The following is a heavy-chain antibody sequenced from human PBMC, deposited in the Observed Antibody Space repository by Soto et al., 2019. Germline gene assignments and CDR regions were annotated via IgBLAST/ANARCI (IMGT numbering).Heavy chain of an antibody. CDR3: ARKHSLDYIRWGLDP. J-gene: IGHJ5*02. CDR1: GYPFSDNQ. V-gene: IGHV1-2*02. Sequence: QVQLVQSESEVKKPGASVKVSCKASGYPFSDNQIHWLRRAPGQGLEWMGRINPKSDDTNYAQKFQGRVTMTRDTSIDTAYLELTGLTSDDTATYYCARKHSLDYIRWGLDPWGQGTLVTVSS. D-gene: IGHD4-4*01. CDR2: INPKSDDT.